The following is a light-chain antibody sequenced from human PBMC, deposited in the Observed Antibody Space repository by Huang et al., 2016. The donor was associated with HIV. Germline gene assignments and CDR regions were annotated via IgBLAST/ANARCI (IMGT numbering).Light chain of an antibody. J-gene: IGKJ4*01. CDR3: HQYNNWLLS. V-gene: IGKV3-15*01. CDR1: RSVSTN. Sequence: EIVMTQSPATLSVSPGQRVTLSCRANRSVSTNLACYQQRHGQAPRLLIYWSSTRASGSPARFSGSGSGTDFSLTISSLQSEDFALYYCHQYNNWLLSFGGGTRV. CDR2: WSS.